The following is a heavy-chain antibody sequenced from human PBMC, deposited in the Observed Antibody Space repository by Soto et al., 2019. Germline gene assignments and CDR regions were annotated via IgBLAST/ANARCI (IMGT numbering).Heavy chain of an antibody. CDR3: AKWQQLQ. D-gene: IGHD6-13*01. V-gene: IGHV3-21*06. CDR2: IGVNFGHI. CDR1: GFTFSHYT. J-gene: IGHJ4*02. Sequence: GGSLRLSCAASGFTFSHYTMTWVRQAPGKGLEWVASIGVNFGHIFYADSVKGRFTVSRDDARNTLSLQMSSLKAEDTGVYYCAKWQQLQWGQGTRVTVSS.